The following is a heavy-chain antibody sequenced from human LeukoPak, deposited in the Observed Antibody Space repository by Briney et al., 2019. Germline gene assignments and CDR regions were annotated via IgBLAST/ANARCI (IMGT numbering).Heavy chain of an antibody. D-gene: IGHD5-18*01. CDR1: GGTFSSYA. CDR3: ARERYSFERYMDV. J-gene: IGHJ6*03. V-gene: IGHV1-69*13. Sequence: GASVKVSCKASGGTFSSYAISWVRQAPGQGLEWMGGLIPIFGTANYAQKVQGRVTITADESTSTAYMELSSLRSEDTAVYYCARERYSFERYMDVWGKGTTVTISS. CDR2: LIPIFGTA.